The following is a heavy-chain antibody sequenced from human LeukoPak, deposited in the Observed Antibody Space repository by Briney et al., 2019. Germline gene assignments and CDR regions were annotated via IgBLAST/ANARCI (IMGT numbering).Heavy chain of an antibody. J-gene: IGHJ5*02. V-gene: IGHV1-2*02. D-gene: IGHD7-27*01. CDR2: INPNSGGT. CDR3: AGPQNGGSLGWFDP. Sequence: ASVKVSCKASGYTFTGYYMRWVRQAPGQGLEWMGWINPNSGGTNYAQKFQGRVTMTRDTSISTAYMELSRLRSDDTAVYYCAGPQNGGSLGWFDPWGQGTLVTVSS. CDR1: GYTFTGYY.